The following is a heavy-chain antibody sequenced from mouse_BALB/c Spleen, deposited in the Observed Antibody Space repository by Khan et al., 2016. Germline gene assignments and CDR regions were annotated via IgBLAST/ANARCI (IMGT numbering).Heavy chain of an antibody. CDR3: NSCDYNAMDY. Sequence: VQLQQPGAELVRSGASVKLSCTASGFNIKDYYMHWVKQRPEQGLEWIGWIDPENGDTEYAPKFKGKATMTADKSSNTAYLQLSSLTSEDIAFYYCNSCDYNAMDYWGQGTSVTVSS. CDR1: GFNIKDYY. J-gene: IGHJ4*01. CDR2: IDPENGDT. V-gene: IGHV14-4*02.